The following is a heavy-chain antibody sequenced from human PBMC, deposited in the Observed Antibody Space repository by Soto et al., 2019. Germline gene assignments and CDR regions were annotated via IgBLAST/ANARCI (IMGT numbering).Heavy chain of an antibody. CDR3: ARSDSSLYDRRGENYYGMDV. Sequence: QVQLVQSGAEVKKPGSSVKVSCKASGGTFSSYTISWVRQAPGQGLEWMGRIIPILGIANYAQKFQGRVTITADKSTSTAYRELSSLRSEDTAVYYCARSDSSLYDRRGENYYGMDVWGQGTTVTVSS. CDR1: GGTFSSYT. CDR2: IIPILGIA. J-gene: IGHJ6*02. D-gene: IGHD6-13*01. V-gene: IGHV1-69*02.